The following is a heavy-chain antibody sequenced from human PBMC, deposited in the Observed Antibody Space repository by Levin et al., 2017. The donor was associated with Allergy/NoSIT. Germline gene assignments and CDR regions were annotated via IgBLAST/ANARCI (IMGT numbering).Heavy chain of an antibody. CDR3: ARRQISSWYFDF. J-gene: IGHJ4*02. CDR2: IYPGDSDT. CDR1: GYSFSSYW. D-gene: IGHD6-13*01. Sequence: RGESLKISCEGSGYSFSSYWIGWVRQTPGKGLEWMGIIYPGDSDTRYSPSFQGQVTISADKSVSTAYLQWSSLKASDTAMYYCARRQISSWYFDFWGQGTLVTVSS. V-gene: IGHV5-51*01.